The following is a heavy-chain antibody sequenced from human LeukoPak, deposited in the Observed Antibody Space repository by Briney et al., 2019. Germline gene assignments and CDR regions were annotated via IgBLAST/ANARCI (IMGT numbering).Heavy chain of an antibody. D-gene: IGHD5-18*01. Sequence: GGSLRLSCAASGFTFSSYSMNWVRQAPGKGLEWVSSISSSSSYIYYADSVKGRFTISRDNAKNSLYLQMNNLRAEDTAVYYCARGYMSSGFDIWGQGTMVTVSS. CDR1: GFTFSSYS. CDR2: ISSSSSYI. CDR3: ARGYMSSGFDI. V-gene: IGHV3-21*01. J-gene: IGHJ3*02.